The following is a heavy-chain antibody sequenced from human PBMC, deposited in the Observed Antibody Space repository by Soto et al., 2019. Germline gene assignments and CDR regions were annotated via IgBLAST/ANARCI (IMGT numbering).Heavy chain of an antibody. J-gene: IGHJ4*02. V-gene: IGHV1-18*04. CDR3: ARRWNYASRPADF. Sequence: QVQLVQSGAEVKKPGASVKVSCKASGYIFDSYGISWVRQTPGQGLAWMGWINPYNGNTEYAQKLQGRVTMTTDTSTSTAYMELRSLTSDDTAVYHCARRWNYASRPADFWGQGTLVTVSS. D-gene: IGHD1-7*01. CDR2: INPYNGNT. CDR1: GYIFDSYG.